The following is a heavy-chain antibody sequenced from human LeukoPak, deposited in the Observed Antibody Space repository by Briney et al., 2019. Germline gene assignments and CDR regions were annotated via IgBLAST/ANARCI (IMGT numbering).Heavy chain of an antibody. CDR1: GGTFSSYA. CDR2: IIPIFGTA. D-gene: IGHD2-15*01. Sequence: ASVKVSCKASGGTFSSYAISWVRQAPGQGLEWMGGIIPIFGTANYAQKFQGRVTITADKSTSTAYMELSSLRSEDTAMYYCARTSKGCSGGSCYYYYMDVWGKGTTVTVSS. CDR3: ARTSKGCSGGSCYYYYMDV. J-gene: IGHJ6*03. V-gene: IGHV1-69*06.